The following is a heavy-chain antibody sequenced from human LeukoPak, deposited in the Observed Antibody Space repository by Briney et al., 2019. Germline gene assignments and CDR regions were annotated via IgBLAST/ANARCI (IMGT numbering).Heavy chain of an antibody. CDR2: IRSKAHGGTT. Sequence: GGSLRLSCTASGFTFGDYAMSWFRQAPGEGLEWVGFIRSKAHGGTTEYAASVKGRFTISRDDSKSIAYLQMDSLKTEDTAVYYCTRAGRYCSGGSCYSFYWGQGALVTVSS. V-gene: IGHV3-49*03. J-gene: IGHJ4*02. CDR3: TRAGRYCSGGSCYSFY. D-gene: IGHD2-15*01. CDR1: GFTFGDYA.